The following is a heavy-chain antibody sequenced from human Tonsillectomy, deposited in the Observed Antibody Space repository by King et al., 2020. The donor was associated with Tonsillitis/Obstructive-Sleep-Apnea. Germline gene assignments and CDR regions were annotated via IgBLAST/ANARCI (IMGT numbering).Heavy chain of an antibody. J-gene: IGHJ2*01. Sequence: VQLVESGGGLVQPGRSLRLSCAASGFTFDDYAMHWVRQAPGKGLEWVSGISWYSGSIGYADSVKGRFTISRDNAKNSLYLQMNSLRAEDTALYYCANAPRGDDYGDSNWYFYLWGRGTLVTLSS. D-gene: IGHD4-17*01. CDR3: ANAPRGDDYGDSNWYFYL. CDR1: GFTFDDYA. CDR2: ISWYSGSI. V-gene: IGHV3-9*01.